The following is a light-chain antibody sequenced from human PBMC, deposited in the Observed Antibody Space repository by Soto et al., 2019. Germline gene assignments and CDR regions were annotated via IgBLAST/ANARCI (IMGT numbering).Light chain of an antibody. J-gene: IGLJ2*01. CDR2: GDN. CDR3: QSYDNSLTHVV. Sequence: QSVLTQPPSVSGAPGQRVTIPCTGSSSNIGSFYDVHWYQQLPGTVPKLLIYGDNNRPSGVPDRFSGSKSGTAAALAITGLQAEDEADYYFQSYDNSLTHVVFCGGTKLTVL. CDR1: SSNIGSFYD. V-gene: IGLV1-40*01.